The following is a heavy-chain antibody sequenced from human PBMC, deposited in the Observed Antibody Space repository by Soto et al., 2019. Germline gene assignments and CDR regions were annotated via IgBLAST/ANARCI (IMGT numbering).Heavy chain of an antibody. CDR1: GFTFGDYA. Sequence: EVQLVESGGGLVQPGRSLRLSCTASGFTFGDYAMSWVRQAPGKGLEWVGYIRDKLYGGTAEYAASVKGRFTISRDDSKSIAYLQLNRLKTEDTGVYYCTRDRFFWSGSRGDVWGQGTTVTVAS. CDR3: TRDRFFWSGSRGDV. D-gene: IGHD3-3*01. CDR2: IRDKLYGGTA. V-gene: IGHV3-49*04. J-gene: IGHJ6*02.